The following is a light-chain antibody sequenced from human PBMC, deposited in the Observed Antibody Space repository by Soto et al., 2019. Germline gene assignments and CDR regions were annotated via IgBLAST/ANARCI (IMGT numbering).Light chain of an antibody. CDR2: DVS. J-gene: IGLJ2*01. Sequence: QSVLTQPASVSGSPGQWITISCTGTSSDVGGYNYVSWYQQHAGKAPKLMIYDVSNRPSGVSNRFAGSKSGNTASLTISGLQAEDEADYYCSSYTSSTVVFGGGTKLTVL. CDR1: SSDVGGYNY. CDR3: SSYTSSTVV. V-gene: IGLV2-14*01.